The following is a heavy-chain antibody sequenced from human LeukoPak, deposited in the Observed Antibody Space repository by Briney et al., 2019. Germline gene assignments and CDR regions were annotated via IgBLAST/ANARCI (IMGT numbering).Heavy chain of an antibody. V-gene: IGHV4-31*03. Sequence: SETLSLTCTVSGGSISSGGYYWSWVRPHPGQGLEWIGYIYYSGSTYYNPSLKSRVTISVDTSKNQFSLKLSSVTAADTAVYYCARSVGGAFDYWGQGTLVTVSS. CDR3: ARSVGGAFDY. D-gene: IGHD1-26*01. CDR2: IYYSGST. J-gene: IGHJ4*02. CDR1: GGSISSGGYY.